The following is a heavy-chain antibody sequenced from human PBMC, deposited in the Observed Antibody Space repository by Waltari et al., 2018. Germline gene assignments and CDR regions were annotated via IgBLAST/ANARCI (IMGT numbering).Heavy chain of an antibody. J-gene: IGHJ6*02. CDR2: IIPIFGTA. Sequence: QVQLVQSGAEVKKPGSSVKVSCKASGGTFSNYAISWVRQAPGQGLEWMGGIIPIFGTANYAQKFQGRVTITADESTSTAYMELSSLRSEDTAVYYCARVASGSYGRAYYYGMDVWGQGTTVTVSS. CDR3: ARVASGSYGRAYYYGMDV. V-gene: IGHV1-69*01. CDR1: GGTFSNYA. D-gene: IGHD1-26*01.